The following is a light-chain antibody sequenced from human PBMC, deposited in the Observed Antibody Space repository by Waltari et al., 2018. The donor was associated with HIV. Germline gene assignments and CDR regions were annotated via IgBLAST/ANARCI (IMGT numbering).Light chain of an antibody. CDR2: SNN. CDR1: SSNIGSNT. CDR3: AAWDDSLNGPGVV. V-gene: IGLV1-44*01. J-gene: IGLJ2*01. Sequence: QSVLTQPPSASGTPGQRVTISCSGSSSNIGSNTVNWYQQLPGTAPKPLIYSNNQRPSGAPDRFSGSKSGTSASLAISGLQSEDEADYYCAAWDDSLNGPGVVFGGGTKLTVL.